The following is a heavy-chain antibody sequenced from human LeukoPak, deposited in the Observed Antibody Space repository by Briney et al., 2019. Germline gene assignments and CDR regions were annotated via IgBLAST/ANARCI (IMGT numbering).Heavy chain of an antibody. CDR2: IWYDGSNK. J-gene: IGHJ6*03. CDR3: ARVDPPCSSTSCYILSYYYYMDV. D-gene: IGHD2-2*02. Sequence: PGGSLRLSCAASGFTFSSYGMHWVRQAPGKGLEWVAVIWYDGSNKYYADSVKGRFTISRDNAKNSLYLQMNSLRAEDTAVYYCARVDPPCSSTSCYILSYYYYMDVWGKGTTVTVSS. CDR1: GFTFSSYG. V-gene: IGHV3-33*01.